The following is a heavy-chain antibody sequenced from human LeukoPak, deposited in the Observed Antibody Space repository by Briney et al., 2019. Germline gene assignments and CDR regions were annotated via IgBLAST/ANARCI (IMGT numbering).Heavy chain of an antibody. D-gene: IGHD3-3*01. Sequence: SVKVSCKASGGTFSSYAISWVRQAPGQGLEWMGGIIPIFGTANYAQKFQGKVTIIADESTSTAYMELSSLRSEDTAVYYCARDPPKRYDFWSGSPPDYYYYYGMDVWGQGTTVTVSS. CDR1: GGTFSSYA. J-gene: IGHJ6*02. V-gene: IGHV1-69*13. CDR3: ARDPPKRYDFWSGSPPDYYYYYGMDV. CDR2: IIPIFGTA.